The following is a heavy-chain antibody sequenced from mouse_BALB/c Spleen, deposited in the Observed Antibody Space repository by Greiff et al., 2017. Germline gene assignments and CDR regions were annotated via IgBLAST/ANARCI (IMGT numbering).Heavy chain of an antibody. CDR2: INPSTGYT. CDR1: GYTFTSYW. J-gene: IGHJ4*01. Sequence: QVQLQQSGAELAKPGASVKMSCKASGYTFTSYWMHWVKQRPGQGLEWIGYINPSTGYTEYNQKFKDKATLTADKSSSTAYMQLSSLTSEDSAVYYCASIYYYGREAMDYRGQGNSDTVSS. V-gene: IGHV1-7*01. D-gene: IGHD1-1*01. CDR3: ASIYYYGREAMDY.